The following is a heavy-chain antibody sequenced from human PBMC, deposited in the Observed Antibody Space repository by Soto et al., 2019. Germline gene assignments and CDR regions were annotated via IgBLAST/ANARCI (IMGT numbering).Heavy chain of an antibody. D-gene: IGHD2-21*02. CDR2: INAGNGNT. J-gene: IGHJ4*02. Sequence: QVQLVQSGAEEKKPGASVKVSCKASGYTFTSYAMHWVRQAPGQSLEWMGWINAGNGNTKYSQKFQGRVTITRDTSASTAHMELSSLRSEDTAVYYCARSIVVVTALDYWGQGTLVTVSS. CDR1: GYTFTSYA. V-gene: IGHV1-3*05. CDR3: ARSIVVVTALDY.